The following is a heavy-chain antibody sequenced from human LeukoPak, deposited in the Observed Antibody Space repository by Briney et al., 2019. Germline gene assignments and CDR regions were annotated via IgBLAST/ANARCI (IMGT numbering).Heavy chain of an antibody. D-gene: IGHD1-20*01. CDR2: IYPGDSDT. V-gene: IGHV5-51*01. CDR3: ARRGLTLFDP. CDR1: GYSFTSYW. Sequence: GESLKIYWKGSGYSFTSYWIGWVRQVPGKGLEWVGIIYPGDSDTRYSPSFQGQVTISADKSISTAYLQWSSLKASDTAMYYCARRGLTLFDPWGQGTLVTVSS. J-gene: IGHJ5*02.